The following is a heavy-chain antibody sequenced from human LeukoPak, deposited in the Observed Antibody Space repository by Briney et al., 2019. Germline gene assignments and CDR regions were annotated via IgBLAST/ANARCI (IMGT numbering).Heavy chain of an antibody. Sequence: ASVKVSCKASGYTFTGYYMHWVRQAPGQGLEWMGWINPNSGGTNYAQKFQGRVTMTTDTSISTAYMELSRLRSDDTATYYCARVGYSSSWFLYFDYWGQRTLVTVSS. CDR2: INPNSGGT. V-gene: IGHV1-2*02. CDR1: GYTFTGYY. J-gene: IGHJ4*02. CDR3: ARVGYSSSWFLYFDY. D-gene: IGHD6-13*01.